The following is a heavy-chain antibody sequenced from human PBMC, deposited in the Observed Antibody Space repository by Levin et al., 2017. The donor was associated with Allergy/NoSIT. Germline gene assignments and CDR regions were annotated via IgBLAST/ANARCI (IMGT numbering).Heavy chain of an antibody. CDR3: ARGFSPSTVTPLGY. V-gene: IGHV3-74*01. J-gene: IGHJ4*02. CDR2: INSDGSST. D-gene: IGHD4-17*01. CDR1: GFTFSTYW. Sequence: GGSLRLSCAASGFTFSTYWMHWVRQAPGKGLVWVSRINSDGSSTSYADSVKGRFTISRDTARNTLYLQMNSLRADDTAVYYCARGFSPSTVTPLGYWGQGTLVTVSS.